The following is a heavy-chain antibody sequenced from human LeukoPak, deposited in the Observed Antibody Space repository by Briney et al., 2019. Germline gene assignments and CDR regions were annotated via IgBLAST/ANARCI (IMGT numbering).Heavy chain of an antibody. CDR2: VSYSWNT. V-gene: IGHV4-39*01. CDR3: ARSRGVVIPASDAFDI. Sequence: PSETLSLTCIVSGGSISSGSYYWGWIRQPPGKGLEWIGSVSYSWNTYYNPSLQSRVTLSIDTSKNQFSLKLSSVTATDTAVYYCARSRGVVIPASDAFDIWGQGTMVTVSS. J-gene: IGHJ3*02. D-gene: IGHD2-2*01. CDR1: GGSISSGSYY.